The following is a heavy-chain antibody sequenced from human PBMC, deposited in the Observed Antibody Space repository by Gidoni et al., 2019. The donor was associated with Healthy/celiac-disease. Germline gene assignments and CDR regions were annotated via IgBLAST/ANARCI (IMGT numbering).Heavy chain of an antibody. CDR3: AKDSRSSSWYVLFDY. Sequence: EVQLLESGGGLVQPGGSLILPCAASGFTFSRYAMSWVRQAPGKGLEWVSAISGSGGSTYYADSVKGRFTISRDNSKNTLYLQMNSLRAEDTAVYYCAKDSRSSSWYVLFDYWGQGTLVTVSS. CDR2: ISGSGGST. D-gene: IGHD6-13*01. CDR1: GFTFSRYA. V-gene: IGHV3-23*01. J-gene: IGHJ4*02.